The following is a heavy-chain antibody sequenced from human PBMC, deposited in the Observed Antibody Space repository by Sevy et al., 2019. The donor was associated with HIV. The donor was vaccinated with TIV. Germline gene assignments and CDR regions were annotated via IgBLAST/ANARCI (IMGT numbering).Heavy chain of an antibody. CDR1: GFPFNDHA. CDR2: VSWNSRNI. CDR3: AKDIYRCCDGMNCYPYYYYFYGLDV. Sequence: GGSLRLSCAASGFPFNDHAMHWVRQVPGKGLEWVSGVSWNSRNIGYADSVKGRCTISRDNANLFLYLEMNSLRPEDTAFYYCAKDIYRCCDGMNCYPYYYYFYGLDVWGQGTTVTVSS. D-gene: IGHD2-15*01. V-gene: IGHV3-9*01. J-gene: IGHJ6*02.